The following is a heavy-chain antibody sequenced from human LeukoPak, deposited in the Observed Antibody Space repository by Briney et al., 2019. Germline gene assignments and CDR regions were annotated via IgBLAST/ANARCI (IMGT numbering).Heavy chain of an antibody. CDR3: AKSGYSSSWSNAAVYNWFDP. CDR2: IHYDGSNK. Sequence: GGSLKLSCAASGFTFSIYGMHWVRQAPGKGLEWVAFIHYDGSNKYYADSVKGRFTISGDNSKNTLYLQMNSLRAEDTAVYYCAKSGYSSSWSNAAVYNWFDPWGQGTLVTVSS. CDR1: GFTFSIYG. V-gene: IGHV3-30*02. J-gene: IGHJ5*02. D-gene: IGHD6-13*01.